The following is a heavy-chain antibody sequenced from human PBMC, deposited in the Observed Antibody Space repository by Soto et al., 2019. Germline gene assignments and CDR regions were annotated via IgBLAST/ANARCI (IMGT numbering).Heavy chain of an antibody. CDR1: GDTFNFYT. Sequence: QVQLVQSGAEVKKPGSSVRVSCKASGDTFNFYTIHWVRQAPGQGLEWLGRIIPMVGMSNYAQRFQGRATMTXDXSTSAVYMQLRSLRSEDTALYYCATSYGSGSRPFDNWGQGTLVSVSS. CDR3: ATSYGSGSRPFDN. V-gene: IGHV1-69*02. J-gene: IGHJ5*02. D-gene: IGHD3-10*01. CDR2: IIPMVGMS.